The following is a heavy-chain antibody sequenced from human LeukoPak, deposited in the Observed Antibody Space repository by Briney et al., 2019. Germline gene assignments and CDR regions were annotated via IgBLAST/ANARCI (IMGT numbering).Heavy chain of an antibody. Sequence: GGSLRLSCAASGFTFSNYAMHWVRQAPGKGLEWVAIISYGGSNKYYADSVKGRFTISRDNSKNTLYLQMNSLRADDTAVYYCARDDDPILTGRLHSYYGMDVWGQGTTVTVSS. D-gene: IGHD3-9*01. V-gene: IGHV3-30-3*01. CDR2: ISYGGSNK. CDR1: GFTFSNYA. CDR3: ARDDDPILTGRLHSYYGMDV. J-gene: IGHJ6*02.